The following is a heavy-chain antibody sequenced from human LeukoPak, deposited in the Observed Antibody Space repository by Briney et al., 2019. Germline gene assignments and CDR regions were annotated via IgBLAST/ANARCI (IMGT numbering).Heavy chain of an antibody. J-gene: IGHJ5*02. Sequence: SVKVSCKASGGTFSSHVISWVRQAPGQGLEWMGKIIPILGMAHYAQKFQGRVTITADKSTSPAYMELSSLRSEDTAVYYCVREVGYGDYVSTNNWFDPWGQGTLVIVSS. CDR1: GGTFSSHV. V-gene: IGHV1-69*04. D-gene: IGHD4-17*01. CDR2: IIPILGMA. CDR3: VREVGYGDYVSTNNWFDP.